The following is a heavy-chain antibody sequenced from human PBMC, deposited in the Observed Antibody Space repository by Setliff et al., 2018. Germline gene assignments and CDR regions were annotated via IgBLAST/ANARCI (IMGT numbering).Heavy chain of an antibody. CDR3: ARINFYVSSGYYYAPDY. D-gene: IGHD3-22*01. CDR1: GYTFTSYG. Sequence: ASVKVSCKASGYTFTSYGISWVRQAPGQGLEWMGWISAYNGNTNYAQKLQGRVTMTTDTSTSTAYMQLRSLDSDDTAVYYCARINFYVSSGYYYAPDYWGPGTLVTVSS. J-gene: IGHJ4*02. CDR2: ISAYNGNT. V-gene: IGHV1-18*01.